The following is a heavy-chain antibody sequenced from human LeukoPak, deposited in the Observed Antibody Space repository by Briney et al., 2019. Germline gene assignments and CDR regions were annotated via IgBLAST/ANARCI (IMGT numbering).Heavy chain of an antibody. J-gene: IGHJ4*02. CDR3: ARDESSRDDKNGYQY. D-gene: IGHD3-22*01. V-gene: IGHV4-4*07. CDR2: IHMSGST. Sequence: SETLSLTCSVSGGSITAYYWSWIRQSAAKGLEWIGRIHMSGSTNYKSSLKSRVAMSMDRSKNLLTLELRSATAADTAVYYCARDESSRDDKNGYQYWGQGIMVTVPS. CDR1: GGSITAYY.